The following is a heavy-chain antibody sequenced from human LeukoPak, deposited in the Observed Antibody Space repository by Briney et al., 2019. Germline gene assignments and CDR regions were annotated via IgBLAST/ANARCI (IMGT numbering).Heavy chain of an antibody. V-gene: IGHV4-31*03. Sequence: PSETLSLTCTVSGDSISRGYYWVWIRQPPGKGLEWIAYIHSSGNTYYNPSLQNRLIISRDTNADPLSLTLTSVPAADTAVYFCASGYGSGWLDSWGQRTQVTVSS. D-gene: IGHD5-18*01. J-gene: IGHJ5*01. CDR1: GDSISRGYY. CDR3: ASGYGSGWLDS. CDR2: IHSSGNT.